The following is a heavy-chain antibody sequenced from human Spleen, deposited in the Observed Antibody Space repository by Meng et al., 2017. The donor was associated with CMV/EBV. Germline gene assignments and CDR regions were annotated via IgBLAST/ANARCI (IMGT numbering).Heavy chain of an antibody. D-gene: IGHD2-21*01. V-gene: IGHV3-53*05. CDR3: ARDSALRDQFDD. CDR2: IYSDATT. CDR1: GFFVNNNY. J-gene: IGHJ4*02. Sequence: GGSLRLSCTASGFFVNNNYMSWVRQAPGKGLEWVSVIYSDATTRYADSVKGRFTISRDNSKNTVYLQMNSLRTEDTAVYYCARDSALRDQFDDWGQGTLVTVFS.